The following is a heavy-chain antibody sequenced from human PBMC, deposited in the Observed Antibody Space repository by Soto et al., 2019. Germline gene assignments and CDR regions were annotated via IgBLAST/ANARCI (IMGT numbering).Heavy chain of an antibody. CDR1: GYTFTSYG. D-gene: IGHD3-22*01. Sequence: ASVKVSCKASGYTFTSYGISWVRQASGQGLEWMGWTSAYNGNTNYAQKLQGRVTMTTDTSTSTAYMELRSLRSDDTAVYYCARVTGVVVITERTFDYWGQGTLVTVSS. CDR2: TSAYNGNT. J-gene: IGHJ4*02. CDR3: ARVTGVVVITERTFDY. V-gene: IGHV1-18*01.